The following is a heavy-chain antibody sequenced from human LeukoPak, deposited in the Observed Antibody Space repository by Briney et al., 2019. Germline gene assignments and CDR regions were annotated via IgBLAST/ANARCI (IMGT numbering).Heavy chain of an antibody. CDR3: AKAPYYDFWSGYSWRFDP. V-gene: IGHV3-48*01. J-gene: IGHJ5*02. Sequence: GGSLRLSCVASGFTFSSYSMNWVRQAPGKGLEWVSYITRSSSAKFYADSVKGRFTISRDNAENTLYLQMNSLRAEDTAVYYCAKAPYYDFWSGYSWRFDPWGQGTLVTVSS. CDR1: GFTFSSYS. D-gene: IGHD3-3*01. CDR2: ITRSSSAK.